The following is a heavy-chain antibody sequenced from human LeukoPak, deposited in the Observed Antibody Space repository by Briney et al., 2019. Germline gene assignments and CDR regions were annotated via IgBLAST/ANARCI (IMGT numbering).Heavy chain of an antibody. Sequence: PGGSLRLSCAASGFTFSSYAMSWVRQAPGKGLERVSAISGSGGSTYYADSVKGRFTISRDNSKNTLYLQMNSLRAEDTAVYYCAKDSGWYVGFDYWGQGTLVTVSS. CDR3: AKDSGWYVGFDY. CDR1: GFTFSSYA. J-gene: IGHJ4*02. D-gene: IGHD6-19*01. V-gene: IGHV3-23*01. CDR2: ISGSGGST.